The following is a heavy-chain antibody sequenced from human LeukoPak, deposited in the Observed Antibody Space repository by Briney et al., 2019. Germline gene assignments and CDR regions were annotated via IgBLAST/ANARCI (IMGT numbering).Heavy chain of an antibody. CDR1: GYTFTSYD. Sequence: ASVKVSCKASGYTFTSYDINWVRQATGQGLEWMGWMNSNSGNTGYAQKFQGRVTMTRNTSISTAYMELSSLRSEDTAVYYCARVDDILTGYFWFDPWGQGTLVTVSS. D-gene: IGHD3-9*01. V-gene: IGHV1-8*01. CDR2: MNSNSGNT. CDR3: ARVDDILTGYFWFDP. J-gene: IGHJ5*02.